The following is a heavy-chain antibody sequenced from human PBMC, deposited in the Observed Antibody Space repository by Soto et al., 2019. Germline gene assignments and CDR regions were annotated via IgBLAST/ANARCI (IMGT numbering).Heavy chain of an antibody. CDR1: GYTFTSYD. CDR3: ARGGEDCSGGSCYLWFDP. CDR2: MNPHSGNT. D-gene: IGHD2-15*01. J-gene: IGHJ5*02. Sequence: GASVKVSCKASGYTFTSYDINWVRQATGQGLEWMGWMNPHSGNTGFAQKFQGRVTMTRNTSISTAYMDLSSLRSEDTAVYYCARGGEDCSGGSCYLWFDPWGQGTLVTVS. V-gene: IGHV1-8*01.